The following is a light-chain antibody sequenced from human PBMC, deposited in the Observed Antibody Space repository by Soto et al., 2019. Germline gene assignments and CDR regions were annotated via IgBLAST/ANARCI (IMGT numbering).Light chain of an antibody. CDR3: QVWDTSTDHVF. Sequence: SSELTQPPSVSVAPGKTATITCGGNSIGSKAVHWYQQRPGQAPVLVIYYDSGRPSGIPERFSGSNSGNTATLTISGVEAGDEADYYCQVWDTSTDHVFFGGGTKVTVL. V-gene: IGLV3-21*04. CDR2: YDS. J-gene: IGLJ2*01. CDR1: SIGSKA.